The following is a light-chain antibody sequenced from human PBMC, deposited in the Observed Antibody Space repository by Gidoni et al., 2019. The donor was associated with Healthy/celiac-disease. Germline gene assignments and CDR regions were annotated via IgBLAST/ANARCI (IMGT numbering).Light chain of an antibody. J-gene: IGLJ2*01. V-gene: IGLV1-44*01. Sequence: QSVLTQPHPASATPGQRVTTSCSGSSSNIGSNTVNWYQQLPGTAPRLLIYSTNQRPSVVPDRFSGSKSGTSASLAISGLQSEGEADYYCAAWDDSLNGVVFGGGTKLTVL. CDR2: STN. CDR3: AAWDDSLNGVV. CDR1: SSNIGSNT.